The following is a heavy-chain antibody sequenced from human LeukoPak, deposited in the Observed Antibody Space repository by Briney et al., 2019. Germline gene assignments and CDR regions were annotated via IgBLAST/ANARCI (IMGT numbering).Heavy chain of an antibody. D-gene: IGHD6-19*01. CDR2: IDGDGSST. V-gene: IGHV3-74*01. CDR1: GFTFSNYW. CDR3: ARGSRVGSSAWFYFDY. J-gene: IGHJ4*02. Sequence: GGSLRLSCAASGFTFSNYWMHWVRQAPGKGLVWVSRIDGDGSSTSYADSVKGRFTLSRDNSMNTLYLQMNSLRVEDSAMYYCARGSRVGSSAWFYFDYWGQGTLVTVSS.